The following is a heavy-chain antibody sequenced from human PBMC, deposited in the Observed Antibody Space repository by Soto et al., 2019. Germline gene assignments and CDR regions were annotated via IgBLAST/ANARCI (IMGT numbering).Heavy chain of an antibody. CDR3: ARVGISYPLDMDV. V-gene: IGHV1-69*02. CDR2: IIPILGIA. CDR1: GGTFSSYT. J-gene: IGHJ6*03. D-gene: IGHD2-15*01. Sequence: SVKVSCKASGGTFSSYTISWVRQAPGQGLEWMGRIIPILGIANYAQKFQGRVTITADKSTSTAYMELSSLRSEDTAVYYCARVGISYPLDMDVWGKGTTVTVSS.